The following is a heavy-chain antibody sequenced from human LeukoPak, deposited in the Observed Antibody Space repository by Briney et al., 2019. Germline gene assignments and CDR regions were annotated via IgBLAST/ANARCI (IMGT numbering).Heavy chain of an antibody. J-gene: IGHJ4*02. CDR3: AKKGFRYDSSGYPDY. Sequence: GGSLRLSCAASGFSFSRAWMSWVRQAPGKGLEWVSAISGSGGSTYYADSVKGRFTISRDNSKNTLYLQMNSLRAEDTAVYYCAKKGFRYDSSGYPDYWGQGTLVTVSS. CDR2: ISGSGGST. V-gene: IGHV3-23*01. D-gene: IGHD3-22*01. CDR1: GFSFSRAW.